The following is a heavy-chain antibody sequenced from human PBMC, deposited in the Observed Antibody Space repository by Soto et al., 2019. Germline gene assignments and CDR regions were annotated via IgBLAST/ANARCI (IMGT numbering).Heavy chain of an antibody. V-gene: IGHV4-34*01. J-gene: IGHJ4*02. D-gene: IGHD2-15*01. CDR2: INHSGIT. CDR1: GGSFSGYY. Sequence: QVQLQQWGAGLLKPSETLSLTCAVYGGSFSGYYWNWIRQPPGKGLEWIGEINHSGITNYNPSLKSRVTISSDTSKSQFSLKLSSVTAADTAVYYCAVDGARIGYWGPGTLVTVSS. CDR3: AVDGARIGY.